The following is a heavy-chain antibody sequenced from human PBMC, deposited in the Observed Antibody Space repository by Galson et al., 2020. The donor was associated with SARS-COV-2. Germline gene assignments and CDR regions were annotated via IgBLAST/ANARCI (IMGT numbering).Heavy chain of an antibody. CDR3: ARGHWKLDY. Sequence: GSLRLSCAAFGFTFSDFYMTWLRQSPGKGLEWVSYIDPAGTSIYYADSVKGRFTISRDNAENLLYLQMNSLTDEDTAVYFCARGHWKLDYWGQGTQVTVPS. D-gene: IGHD1-1*01. J-gene: IGHJ4*02. CDR1: GFTFSDFY. V-gene: IGHV3-11*01. CDR2: IDPAGTSI.